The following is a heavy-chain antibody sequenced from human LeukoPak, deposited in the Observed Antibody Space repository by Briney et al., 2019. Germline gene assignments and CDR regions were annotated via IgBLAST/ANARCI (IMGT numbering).Heavy chain of an antibody. D-gene: IGHD2-2*01. CDR1: GYSISSGYY. CDR3: ARDLYCSSTSCSWYFDL. CDR2: IYHSGST. J-gene: IGHJ2*01. Sequence: PSETLSLTCTVSGYSISSGYYWGWIRQPPGKGPEWIGSIYHSGSTYYNPSLKSRVTISVDTSKNQFSLKLSSVTAADTAVYYCARDLYCSSTSCSWYFDLWGRGTLVTVSS. V-gene: IGHV4-38-2*02.